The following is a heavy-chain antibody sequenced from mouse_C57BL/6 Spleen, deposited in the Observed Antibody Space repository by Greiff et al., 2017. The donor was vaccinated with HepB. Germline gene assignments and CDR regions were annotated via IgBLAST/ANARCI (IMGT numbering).Heavy chain of an antibody. J-gene: IGHJ1*03. CDR2: IYPSDSET. CDR1: GYTFTSYW. V-gene: IGHV1-61*01. CDR3: ASDGNYEGYFDV. D-gene: IGHD2-1*01. Sequence: QVQLQQPGAELVRPGSSVKLSCKASGYTFTSYWMDWVKQRPGQGLEWIGNIYPSDSETHYNQKFKDKATLTVDKSSSTSYMQLSSLTSEDSAVYYCASDGNYEGYFDVWGTGTTVTVSS.